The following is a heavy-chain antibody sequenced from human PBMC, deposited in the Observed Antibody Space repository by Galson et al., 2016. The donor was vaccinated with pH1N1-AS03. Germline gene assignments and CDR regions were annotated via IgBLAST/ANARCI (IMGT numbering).Heavy chain of an antibody. CDR2: FIPIFGTT. V-gene: IGHV1-69*05. Sequence: SVKVSCKASGGTFDNHPINWVRQAPGQGLEWMGGFIPIFGTTHYAPKYQGRVTFTTDDSTTTVYMELSNLRSEDTAVYYCARNSDSLGAFDVWGQGTLLSVSS. CDR3: ARNSDSLGAFDV. D-gene: IGHD1-7*01. CDR1: GGTFDNHP. J-gene: IGHJ3*01.